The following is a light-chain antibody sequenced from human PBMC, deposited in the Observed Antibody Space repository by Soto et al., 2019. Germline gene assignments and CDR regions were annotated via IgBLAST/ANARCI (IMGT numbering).Light chain of an antibody. Sequence: DIQMTQSPSTLSASVGDRVTITCRASQSVRSWLAWYQQKPGKAPKLLIYGASSLESGVPSRFSGSGSGTDFTLTISSLQPDDFATYYCQQYFSYWTFGQGTKVDI. J-gene: IGKJ1*01. CDR1: QSVRSW. CDR2: GAS. V-gene: IGKV1-5*01. CDR3: QQYFSYWT.